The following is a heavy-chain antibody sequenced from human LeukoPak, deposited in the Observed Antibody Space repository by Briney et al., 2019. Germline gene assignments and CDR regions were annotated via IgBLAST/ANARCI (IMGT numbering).Heavy chain of an antibody. CDR3: ARDGSGSGANKEWFDP. Sequence: ASVKVSCKASGYTFTGYYMHWVRQAPGQGLEWMGWINPNSGGTNYAQKFQGRVTMTRDTSISTADRELSRLRSDDTAVYYCARDGSGSGANKEWFDPWGQGTLVTVSS. CDR1: GYTFTGYY. D-gene: IGHD1-26*01. V-gene: IGHV1-2*02. CDR2: INPNSGGT. J-gene: IGHJ5*02.